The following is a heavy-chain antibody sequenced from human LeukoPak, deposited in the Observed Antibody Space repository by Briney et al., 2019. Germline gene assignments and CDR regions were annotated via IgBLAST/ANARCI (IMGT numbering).Heavy chain of an antibody. D-gene: IGHD4-11*01. V-gene: IGHV4-30-2*01. CDR3: ARVLTGPSYYYGMDV. CDR1: GGSISSGGYS. Sequence: SETLSLTCAVSGGSISSGGYSWSWIRQPPGKGLEWIGYIYDRGGTYYNPSLKRRVTLSVDRYKHQFSLKLSSVTAADTAVYYCARVLTGPSYYYGMDVWGQGTTVTVSS. CDR2: IYDRGGT. J-gene: IGHJ6*02.